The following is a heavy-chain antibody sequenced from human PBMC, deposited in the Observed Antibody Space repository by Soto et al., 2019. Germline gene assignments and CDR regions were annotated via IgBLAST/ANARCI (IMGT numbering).Heavy chain of an antibody. J-gene: IGHJ6*02. CDR3: ARDGFYAGSGRYSDAYSPPRYYAMDV. V-gene: IGHV1-18*01. D-gene: IGHD5-18*01. CDR2: ISAYNDDT. CDR1: GYTFTNYG. Sequence: QVQLVQSGTEVKKPGASVKVSCKTSGYTFTNYGISWVRQAPGQGLEWMGWISAYNDDTKYAQKLQGRVTMTTDTSTSSAYMERRSLRSDDTAICYGARDGFYAGSGRYSDAYSPPRYYAMDVWGQGTTVTVSS.